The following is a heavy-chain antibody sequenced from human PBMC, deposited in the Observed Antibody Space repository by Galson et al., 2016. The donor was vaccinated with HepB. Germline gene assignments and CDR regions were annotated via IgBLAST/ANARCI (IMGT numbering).Heavy chain of an antibody. J-gene: IGHJ4*01. CDR3: AKGQSGTWFKPFDY. V-gene: IGHV3-23*01. Sequence: SLRLSCAASGFSIDSYSMHWVRQAPGKGVEWVAGIGGSGPRTFYADSVKGRFTISRDSSKSTVYVQMNSLRADDTAIYYCAKGQSGTWFKPFDYWGQGTLVTVSS. D-gene: IGHD3-10*01. CDR1: GFSIDSYS. CDR2: IGGSGPRT.